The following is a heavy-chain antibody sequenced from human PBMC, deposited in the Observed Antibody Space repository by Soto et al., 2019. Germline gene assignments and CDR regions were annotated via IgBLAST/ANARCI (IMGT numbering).Heavy chain of an antibody. V-gene: IGHV3-30-3*01. J-gene: IGHJ5*02. CDR2: ISYDGSNK. Sequence: GGSLRLSCAASRVTFSSYAMHWVRLAPGKGLEWVAVISYDGSNKYYADSVKGRFTISRDNSKNTLYLQMNSLRAEDTAVYYCARVVHCSSTSCYIGWFDPWGQGTLVNV. CDR1: RVTFSSYA. D-gene: IGHD2-2*02. CDR3: ARVVHCSSTSCYIGWFDP.